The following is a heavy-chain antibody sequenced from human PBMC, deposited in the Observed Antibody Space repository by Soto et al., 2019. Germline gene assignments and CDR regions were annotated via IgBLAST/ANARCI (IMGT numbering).Heavy chain of an antibody. Sequence: SETLSLTCTVSGDSISSSGYYWGWIRQSPGRGLEWIASIFHTGKTYYNPSVRSRVTISVDTSKNQFSLKVTSVNAADTAIFYCARHDSSGYDFFDFWGQGTLVTVSS. CDR1: GDSISSSGYY. D-gene: IGHD5-12*01. CDR3: ARHDSSGYDFFDF. J-gene: IGHJ4*02. CDR2: IFHTGKT. V-gene: IGHV4-39*01.